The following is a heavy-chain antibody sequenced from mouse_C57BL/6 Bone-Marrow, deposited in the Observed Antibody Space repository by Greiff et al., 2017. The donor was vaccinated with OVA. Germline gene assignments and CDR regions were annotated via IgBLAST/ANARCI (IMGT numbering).Heavy chain of an antibody. CDR2: INPNNGGT. J-gene: IGHJ1*03. CDR3: ARLGLGWYFDV. V-gene: IGHV1-22*01. Sequence: VQLKESGPELVKPGASVKMSCKASGYTFTDYNMHWVKQSHGKSLEWIGYINPNNGGTSYNQKFKGKATLTVNKSSSTAYMELRSLTSEDSAVYYCARLGLGWYFDVWGTGTTVTVSS. CDR1: GYTFTDYN. D-gene: IGHD3-3*01.